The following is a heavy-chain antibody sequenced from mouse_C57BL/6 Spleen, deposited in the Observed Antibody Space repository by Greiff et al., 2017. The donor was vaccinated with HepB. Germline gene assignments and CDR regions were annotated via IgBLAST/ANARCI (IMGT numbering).Heavy chain of an antibody. CDR2: ISYSGST. CDR3: ARGHYSNPWFAY. Sequence: EVQLQQSGPGMVKPSQSLSLTCTVTGYSITSGYDWHWIRHFPGNKLEWMGYISYSGSTNYNPSLKSRISITHDTSKNHFFLKLNSVTTEDTATYYCARGHYSNPWFAYWGQGTLVTVSA. CDR1: GYSITSGYD. J-gene: IGHJ3*01. V-gene: IGHV3-1*01. D-gene: IGHD2-5*01.